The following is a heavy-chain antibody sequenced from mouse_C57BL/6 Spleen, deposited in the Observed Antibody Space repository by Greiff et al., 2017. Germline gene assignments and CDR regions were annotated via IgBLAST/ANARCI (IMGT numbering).Heavy chain of an antibody. V-gene: IGHV3-6*01. Sequence: EVHLMESGPGLVKPSQSLSLTCSVTGYSITSGYYWNWIRQFPGNKLEWMGYISYDGSNNYNPSLKNRISITRDTSKNQFFLKLNSVTTEDTATYYCATRDYHGSSGYWGQGTTLTVSS. CDR3: ATRDYHGSSGY. CDR1: GYSITSGYY. CDR2: ISYDGSN. J-gene: IGHJ2*01. D-gene: IGHD1-1*01.